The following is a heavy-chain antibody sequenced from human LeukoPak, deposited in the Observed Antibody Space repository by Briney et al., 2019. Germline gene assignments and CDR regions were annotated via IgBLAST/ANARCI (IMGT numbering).Heavy chain of an antibody. J-gene: IGHJ3*02. CDR2: ISWNSGSI. CDR1: GFTFDDYA. Sequence: PGRSLRLSCAASGFTFDDYAMHWVRQAPGKGLEWVSGISWNSGSIGYADSVKGRFTISRDNAKNSLYLQMNSLRAEDMALYYCAKDGAVAGTSGAFDIWGQGTMVTASS. D-gene: IGHD6-19*01. V-gene: IGHV3-9*03. CDR3: AKDGAVAGTSGAFDI.